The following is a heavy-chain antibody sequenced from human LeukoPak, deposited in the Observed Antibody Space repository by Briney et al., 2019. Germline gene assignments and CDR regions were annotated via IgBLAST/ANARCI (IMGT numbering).Heavy chain of an antibody. D-gene: IGHD3-10*01. CDR1: GFTFSSYS. V-gene: IGHV3-21*01. CDR2: ISSSSSYI. J-gene: IGHJ5*02. CDR3: ARDVRGVNNNWFDP. Sequence: GGSLRLSCAASGFTFSSYSMNWVRQAPGKGLEWVSSISSSSSYIYYTDSVKGRFTISRDNAKNSLYLQMSSLRAEDTAVYYCARDVRGVNNNWFDPWGQGTLVTVSS.